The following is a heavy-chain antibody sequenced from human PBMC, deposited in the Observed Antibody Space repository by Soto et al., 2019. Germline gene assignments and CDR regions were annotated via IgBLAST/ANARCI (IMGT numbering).Heavy chain of an antibody. J-gene: IGHJ4*02. CDR2: IYHSGTT. D-gene: IGHD3-3*01. CDR3: ARGGSGHPYYSDN. CDR1: GGSISSSNW. V-gene: IGHV4-4*02. Sequence: QVQLQESGPGLVKPSGTLSLTCAVSGGSISSSNWWSWVRQPPGKGLEWIGEIYHSGTTNYNPSLKSRVTMSVDKSKNQFSLKVTSVTAADTAVYYCARGGSGHPYYSDNWGQGTLVTVSS.